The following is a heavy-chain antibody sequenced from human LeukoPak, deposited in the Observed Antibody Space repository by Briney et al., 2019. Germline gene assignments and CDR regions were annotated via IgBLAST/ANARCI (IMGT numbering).Heavy chain of an antibody. CDR3: AREAERRIVN. D-gene: IGHD1-1*01. CDR1: GFSISSGYY. CDR2: IHVSGTT. J-gene: IGHJ4*02. V-gene: IGHV4-38-2*02. Sequence: NASETLSLTFVVSGFSISSGYYWGWIRQPPGKGLEWIANIHVSGTTFYNSSLNSRVAISIDTSKNQFSLKLSSVTAADTAVYFCAREAERRIVNWGRGTLVTVSS.